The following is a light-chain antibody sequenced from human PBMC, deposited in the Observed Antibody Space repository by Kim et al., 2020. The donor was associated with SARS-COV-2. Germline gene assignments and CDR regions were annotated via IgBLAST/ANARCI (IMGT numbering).Light chain of an antibody. CDR2: AGS. Sequence: SYTISCAGTSSDVGGDNDVAWYQHHPGKVPKLLIYAGSNRPSGVSYRFSGAKSGNTASLTIAGLQSEDEADYYCYSYTSSRTWMFGGGTQVTVL. CDR1: SSDVGGDND. J-gene: IGLJ3*02. CDR3: YSYTSSRTWM. V-gene: IGLV2-14*01.